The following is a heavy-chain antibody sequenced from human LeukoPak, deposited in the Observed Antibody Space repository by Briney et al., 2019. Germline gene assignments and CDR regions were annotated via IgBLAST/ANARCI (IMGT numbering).Heavy chain of an antibody. CDR3: ARDRVGGSSGWSDAFDI. CDR2: IYYSGST. Sequence: SQTLSLTCTVSGGSISGGDYYWSWIRQPPGKGLEWIGYIYYSGSTYYNPSLKSRVTISVDTSKNQFSLKLSSVTAADTAVYYCARDRVGGSSGWSDAFDIWGQGTMATVSS. CDR1: GGSISGGDYY. D-gene: IGHD6-19*01. J-gene: IGHJ3*02. V-gene: IGHV4-30-4*08.